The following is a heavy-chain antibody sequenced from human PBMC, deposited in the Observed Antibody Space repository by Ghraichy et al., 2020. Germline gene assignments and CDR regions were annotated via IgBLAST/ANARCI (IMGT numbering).Heavy chain of an antibody. V-gene: IGHV6-1*01. D-gene: IGHD6-13*01. CDR1: GDSVSSDSVA. J-gene: IGHJ4*02. CDR2: TFYTSMWNY. Sequence: SQTLSLTCAISGDSVSSDSVAWNWVRLSPSRGLEWLGRTFYTSMWNYDYAVSVSSRIVINPDTSKNQFSLQLNSVTFEDTAVYFCARGRWRAFDSWGQGTLVTVSS. CDR3: ARGRWRAFDS.